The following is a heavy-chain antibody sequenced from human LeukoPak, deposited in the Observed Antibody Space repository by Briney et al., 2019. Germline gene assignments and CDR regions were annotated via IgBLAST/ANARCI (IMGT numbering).Heavy chain of an antibody. V-gene: IGHV4-34*01. J-gene: IGHJ5*02. Sequence: SETLSLTCAVYGGSFSGYYWSWIRQPPGKGLEWIGEINHSGSTNYNPSLKSRVTISVDTSKNQFSLKLSSVTAADMAVYYCARRKIPTNYYYDSRLWFDPWGQGTLVTVSS. CDR2: INHSGST. D-gene: IGHD3-22*01. CDR1: GGSFSGYY. CDR3: ARRKIPTNYYYDSRLWFDP.